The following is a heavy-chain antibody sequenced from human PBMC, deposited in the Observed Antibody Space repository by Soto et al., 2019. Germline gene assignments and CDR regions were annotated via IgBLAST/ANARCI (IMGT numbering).Heavy chain of an antibody. CDR1: GGSFSGYY. J-gene: IGHJ4*02. CDR3: ARXKLSDYVWGSYRYHFDY. CDR2: INHSGST. D-gene: IGHD3-16*02. V-gene: IGHV4-34*01. Sequence: TSETLSLTCAVYGGSFSGYYWSWIRQPPGKGLEWIGEINHSGSTNYNPSLKSRVTISVDTSKNQFSLKLSSVTAADTAVYYCARXKLSDYVWGSYRYHFDYWGQGTVVTVSS.